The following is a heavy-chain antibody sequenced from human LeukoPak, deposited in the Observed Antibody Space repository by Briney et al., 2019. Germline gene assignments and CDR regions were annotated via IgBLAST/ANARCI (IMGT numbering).Heavy chain of an antibody. CDR2: ISYDGSNK. Sequence: GRSLRLSCAASGFTFSSYAMHWVRQAPGKGLEWVAVISYDGSNKYYADSVKGRFTISRDNSKNTLYLQMNSLSAEDTAVYYCARGWATTLDYWGQGTLVTVSS. D-gene: IGHD5-12*01. J-gene: IGHJ4*02. CDR1: GFTFSSYA. V-gene: IGHV3-30-3*01. CDR3: ARGWATTLDY.